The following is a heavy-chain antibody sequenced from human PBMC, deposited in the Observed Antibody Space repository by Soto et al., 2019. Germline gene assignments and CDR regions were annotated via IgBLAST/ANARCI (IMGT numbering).Heavy chain of an antibody. CDR3: AKDWGRISMVRGV. Sequence: EVQLLESGGGLVQPGGSLRLSCEASGFTFSTYAMSWVRQAPGKGLEWVSGIFCHGISTDYADSVKGRFTISRDNSKNTLYLQMNSLRAEDTAVYYCAKDWGRISMVRGVWGKGTTVTVSS. J-gene: IGHJ6*04. CDR2: IFCHGIST. V-gene: IGHV3-23*01. D-gene: IGHD3-10*01. CDR1: GFTFSTYA.